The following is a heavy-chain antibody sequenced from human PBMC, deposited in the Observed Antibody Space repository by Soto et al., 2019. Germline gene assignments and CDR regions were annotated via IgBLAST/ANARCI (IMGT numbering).Heavy chain of an antibody. Sequence: XQTVSLTCAISGDSVSSNTASCNWIRHSPSRGLEWLVRTYFRSKWYNDYAVSLKSRIIINPDTSNNQFSLQLNSVTPEDTAVYFCAKGDNLGPKTGYAFDPWGQGIMVTVSS. CDR1: GDSVSSNTAS. V-gene: IGHV6-1*01. CDR2: TYFRSKWYN. CDR3: AKGDNLGPKTGYAFDP. J-gene: IGHJ5*02. D-gene: IGHD5-12*01.